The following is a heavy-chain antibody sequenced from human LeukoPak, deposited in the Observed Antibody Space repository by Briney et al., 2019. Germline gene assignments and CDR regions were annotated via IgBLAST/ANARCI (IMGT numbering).Heavy chain of an antibody. J-gene: IGHJ3*02. D-gene: IGHD6-13*01. V-gene: IGHV1-2*04. CDR2: INPNSGGT. CDR3: ARSGAAGPDPAPSDAFDI. CDR1: GYTFTGYY. Sequence: ASVNVSCKASGYTFTGYYMHWVRQAPGQGLEWMGWINPNSGGTNYAQKFQGWVTMTRDTSISTAYMELSRLRSDDTAVYYCARSGAAGPDPAPSDAFDIWGQGTMVTVSS.